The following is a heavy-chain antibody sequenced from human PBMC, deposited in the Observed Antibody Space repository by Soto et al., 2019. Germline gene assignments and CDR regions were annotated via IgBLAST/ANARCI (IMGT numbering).Heavy chain of an antibody. CDR2: VYYTGSTIT. CDR1: GASINNYY. D-gene: IGHD5-12*01. J-gene: IGHJ4*02. CDR3: AKYRRTDAEGYRLDF. V-gene: IGHV4-59*01. Sequence: SETLSLTCSVSGASINNYYWSWIRQPPGKGLEWIGFVYYTGSTITKYNPSLQSRVAMSVDSSKNQFSLKVTSMTAADTAIYYCAKYRRTDAEGYRLDFWGPGTMVTLYS.